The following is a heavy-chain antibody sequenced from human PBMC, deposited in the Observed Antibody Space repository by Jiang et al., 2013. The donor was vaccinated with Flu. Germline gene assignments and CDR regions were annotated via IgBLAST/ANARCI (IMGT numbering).Heavy chain of an antibody. D-gene: IGHD3-3*01. CDR3: ARHIPVTIFGVVNAFDI. CDR2: IYHSGST. J-gene: IGHJ3*02. CDR1: GGSISSSNW. Sequence: CAVSGGSISSSNWWSWVRQPPGKGLEWIGEIYHSGSTNYNPSLKSRVTISVDKSKNQFSLKLSSVTAADTAVYYCARHIPVTIFGVVNAFDIWGQGTMVTVSS. V-gene: IGHV4-4*02.